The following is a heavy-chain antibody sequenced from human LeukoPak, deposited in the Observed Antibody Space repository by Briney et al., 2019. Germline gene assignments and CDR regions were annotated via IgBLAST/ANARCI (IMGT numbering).Heavy chain of an antibody. D-gene: IGHD1/OR15-1a*01. CDR2: HSHSGSA. V-gene: IGHV4-34*10. J-gene: IGHJ4*02. Sequence: SETLSLTCAVYGGSFSDYYWSWIRQSPGKGLEWIGTHSHSGSAYYNPSLRSRITMSLDTSKNQLSLKLYSVTAADTAIYYCARYQTGTMFAVWGQGTLVTISS. CDR3: ARYQTGTMFAV. CDR1: GGSFSDYY.